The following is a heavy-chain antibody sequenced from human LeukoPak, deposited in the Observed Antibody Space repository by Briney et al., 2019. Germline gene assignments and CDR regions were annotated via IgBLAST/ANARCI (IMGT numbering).Heavy chain of an antibody. D-gene: IGHD3-3*01. CDR1: GFILTDYT. CDR3: ARGRFFDL. J-gene: IGHJ2*01. V-gene: IGHV3-21*01. CDR2: ITFGSRYN. Sequence: SLSLSCAVAGFILTDYTINWVRQAPGEGLEWVSAITFGSRYNYYADSVKGRFTVARENDKNPVDLAMDSLSAEDSGGYYCARGRFFDLWGRGTLVIVSS.